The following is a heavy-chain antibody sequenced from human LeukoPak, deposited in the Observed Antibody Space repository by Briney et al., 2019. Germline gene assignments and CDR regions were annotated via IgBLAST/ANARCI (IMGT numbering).Heavy chain of an antibody. J-gene: IGHJ6*02. Sequence: SETLSLTCAVSGGSISSSNWWCWVRQPPGKGLEWVGEIYHSGSTNYNPSLKSRVAISVDKSKNQFSLKLSSVTAADTAVYYCARAACSSTSCYAGDINYYYGMDVWGQGTTVTVSS. CDR2: IYHSGST. D-gene: IGHD2-2*01. CDR3: ARAACSSTSCYAGDINYYYGMDV. V-gene: IGHV4-4*02. CDR1: GGSISSSNW.